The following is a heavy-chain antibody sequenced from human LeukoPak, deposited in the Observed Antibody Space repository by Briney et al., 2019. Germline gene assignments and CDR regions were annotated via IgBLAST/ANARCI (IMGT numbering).Heavy chain of an antibody. CDR3: AKDEVGAANYFEY. J-gene: IGHJ4*02. D-gene: IGHD1-26*01. V-gene: IGHV3-30*18. Sequence: GGSLRLSCAASGFTFSSYAIHWVRQAPSNGLGWVAVVSYDGSDRHYADSVKGRFTISRDNSKNTLTLQMNGLRPEDTAVYYCAKDEVGAANYFEYWGQGTLVTVSS. CDR2: VSYDGSDR. CDR1: GFTFSSYA.